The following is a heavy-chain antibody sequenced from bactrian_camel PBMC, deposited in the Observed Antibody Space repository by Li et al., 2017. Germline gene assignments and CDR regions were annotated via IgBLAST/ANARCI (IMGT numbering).Heavy chain of an antibody. CDR1: GYRVSSNC. Sequence: DVQLVESGGGSVQSGGSLRLSCAASGYRVSSNCMGWFRQAPGKERGGVAAMQGDGGIAFYADFVKGRFTISQDNAKNTAYLQMNSVSPEDTAMYYCARGDSIQCGSPWYAMRPWNYWGQGTQVTVS. V-gene: IGHV3S31*01. D-gene: IGHD6*01. J-gene: IGHJ4*01. CDR3: ARGDSIQCGSPWYAMRPWNY. CDR2: MQGDGGIA.